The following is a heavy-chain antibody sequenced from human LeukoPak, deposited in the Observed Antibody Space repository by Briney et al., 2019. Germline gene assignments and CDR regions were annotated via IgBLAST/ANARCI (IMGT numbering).Heavy chain of an antibody. CDR1: GFTFSSYS. V-gene: IGHV3-21*01. D-gene: IGHD4-17*01. Sequence: GGSLRLSCAASGFTFSSYSMNWIRQAPGKGLEWVSSISSSTSYIYYADSVKGRFTISKDNAKNSLYLQVNSLRAEDTAVYYCARAGGSTVSHSDYWGQGTLVTVSS. J-gene: IGHJ4*02. CDR2: ISSSTSYI. CDR3: ARAGGSTVSHSDY.